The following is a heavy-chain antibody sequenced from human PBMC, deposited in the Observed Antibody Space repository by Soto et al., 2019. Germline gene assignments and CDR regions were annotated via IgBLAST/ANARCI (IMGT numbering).Heavy chain of an antibody. CDR3: ARDLGYDSSGYYRYYYYYYGMDV. CDR1: GFTFSSYA. J-gene: IGHJ6*02. D-gene: IGHD3-22*01. CDR2: ISYDGSNK. Sequence: GGSLRLSCAASGFTFSSYAMHWVRQAPGKGLERVAVISYDGSNKYYADSVKGRFTISRDNSKNTLYLQMNSLRAEDTAVYYCARDLGYDSSGYYRYYYYYYGMDVWGQGTTVTVSS. V-gene: IGHV3-30-3*01.